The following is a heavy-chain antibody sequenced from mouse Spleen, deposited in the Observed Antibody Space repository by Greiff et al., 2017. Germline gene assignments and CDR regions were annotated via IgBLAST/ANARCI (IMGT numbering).Heavy chain of an antibody. D-gene: IGHD2-1*01. CDR2: ISSGGSYT. CDR1: GFTFSSYA. V-gene: IGHV5-9-3*01. CDR3: ARGGLLWSPYAMDY. J-gene: IGHJ4*01. Sequence: EVQLVESGGGLVKPGGSLKLSCAASGFTFSSYAMSWVRQTPEKRLEWVATISSGGSYTYYPDSVKGRFTISRDNAKNTLYLQMSSLRSEDTAMYYCARGGLLWSPYAMDYWGQGTSVTVSS.